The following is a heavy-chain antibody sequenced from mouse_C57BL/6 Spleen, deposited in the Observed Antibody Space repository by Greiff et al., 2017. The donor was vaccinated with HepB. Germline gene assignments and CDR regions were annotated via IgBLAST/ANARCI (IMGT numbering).Heavy chain of an antibody. D-gene: IGHD2-10*01. J-gene: IGHJ3*01. V-gene: IGHV1-26*01. Sequence: VQLQQSGPELVKPGASVKISCKASGYTFTDYYMNWVKQSHGKSLEWIGDINPNNGGTSYNQKFKGKATLTVDKSSSTAYMELRSLTSEDSAVYYCATTYYGNPFAYWGQGTLVTVSA. CDR2: INPNNGGT. CDR3: ATTYYGNPFAY. CDR1: GYTFTDYY.